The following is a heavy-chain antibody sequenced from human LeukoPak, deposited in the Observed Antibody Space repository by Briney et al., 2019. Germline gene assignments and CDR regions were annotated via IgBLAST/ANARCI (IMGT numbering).Heavy chain of an antibody. J-gene: IGHJ5*02. Sequence: GGSLRLSCAASGFTFSSYAMSWFRQAPGKGLEWVSAISGSGGSKYYADSVKGRFTISSDNSKNTLYLQMNSLRAEDTAAYYCAKDQDPIFGVVSNWFDPWGQGTLVTVSS. CDR2: ISGSGGSK. V-gene: IGHV3-23*01. CDR3: AKDQDPIFGVVSNWFDP. CDR1: GFTFSSYA. D-gene: IGHD3-3*01.